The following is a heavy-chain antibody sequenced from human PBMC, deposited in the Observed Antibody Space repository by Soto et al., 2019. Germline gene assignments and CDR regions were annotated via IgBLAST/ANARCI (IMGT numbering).Heavy chain of an antibody. D-gene: IGHD2-2*01. Sequence: SETLSLTCTVSGGSLIGSYWSWIRQTPGKVLEWVGYIHYCGSTNYNPSLKSRITMSVDSAKNQCSLQLSSVTAADTAVYFCTKYRRTDAEECSFDYWGQGALVTVSS. CDR3: TKYRRTDAEECSFDY. V-gene: IGHV4-59*01. CDR1: GGSLIGSY. J-gene: IGHJ4*02. CDR2: IHYCGST.